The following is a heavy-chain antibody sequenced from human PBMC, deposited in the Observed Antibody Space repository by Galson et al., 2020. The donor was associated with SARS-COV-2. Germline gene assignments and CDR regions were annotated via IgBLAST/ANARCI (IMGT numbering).Heavy chain of an antibody. V-gene: IGHV3-23*01. CDR1: GFTFSSYW. CDR2: ISGSGGRT. D-gene: IGHD4-17*01. CDR3: AKDRGNEYGDQLDY. J-gene: IGHJ4*02. Sequence: GGSLRLSCAASGFTFSSYWMSCVSQAPGKGLEWVSAISGSGGRTYYADSVKGRFTISRDNAKSPLHLQMTSLKAEDTAIYYCAKDRGNEYGDQLDYWGQGTLVAVSS.